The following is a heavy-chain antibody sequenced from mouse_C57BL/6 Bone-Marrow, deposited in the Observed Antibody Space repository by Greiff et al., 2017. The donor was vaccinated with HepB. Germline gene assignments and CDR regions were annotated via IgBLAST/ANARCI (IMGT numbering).Heavy chain of an antibody. Sequence: DVKLVESVAELVRPGASVKLSCTASGFNIKNTYMHWVKQRPEQGLEWIGRIDPANGNTKYAPKFQGKATITADTSSNTAYLQLSSLTSEDTAIYYCARVRYSKGPFDYWGQGTTLTVSS. CDR1: GFNIKNTY. J-gene: IGHJ2*01. V-gene: IGHV14-3*01. CDR3: ARVRYSKGPFDY. CDR2: IDPANGNT. D-gene: IGHD2-5*01.